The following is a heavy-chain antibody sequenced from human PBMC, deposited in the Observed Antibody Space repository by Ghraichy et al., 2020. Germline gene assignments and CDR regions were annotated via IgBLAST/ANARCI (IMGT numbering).Heavy chain of an antibody. Sequence: GGSLRLSCIASGFTFSNYYMSWIRQAPGKGLEWISDISSSSSYIKYGDSVKGRFTISRDNAKNSLYLQMDSLRVEDTAVYYCARVPAYSSSWSGRYFDYWEQGTLVTVSA. D-gene: IGHD2-2*01. CDR1: GFTFSNYY. CDR2: ISSSSSYI. V-gene: IGHV3-11*06. J-gene: IGHJ4*02. CDR3: ARVPAYSSSWSGRYFDY.